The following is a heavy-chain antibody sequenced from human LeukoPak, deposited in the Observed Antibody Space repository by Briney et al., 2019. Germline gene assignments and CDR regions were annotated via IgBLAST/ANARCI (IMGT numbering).Heavy chain of an antibody. J-gene: IGHJ4*02. V-gene: IGHV4-59*01. CDR2: IYYTGTT. Sequence: SETLSLTCAVSGGSTSRYYWNWIRQPPGKGLEWIGYIYYTGTTSYNPSLKSRVTISAETSKNQFSLNLISVTAADTAVYYCASRKLGNDYWGQGTLVTVSS. CDR3: ASRKLGNDY. D-gene: IGHD7-27*01. CDR1: GGSTSRYY.